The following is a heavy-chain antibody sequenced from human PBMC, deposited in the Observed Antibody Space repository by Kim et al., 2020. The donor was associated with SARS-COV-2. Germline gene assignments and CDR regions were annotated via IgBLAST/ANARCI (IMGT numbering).Heavy chain of an antibody. CDR2: INHSGST. J-gene: IGHJ2*01. Sequence: TLSLTCAVYGGSFSGYYWSWIRQPPGKGLEWIGEINHSGSTNYNPSLKSRVTISVDTSKNQFSLKLSSVTAADTAVYYCAGRLRGGNWYFDLWGRGTLVTVSS. V-gene: IGHV4-34*01. CDR1: GGSFSGYY. CDR3: AGRLRGGNWYFDL.